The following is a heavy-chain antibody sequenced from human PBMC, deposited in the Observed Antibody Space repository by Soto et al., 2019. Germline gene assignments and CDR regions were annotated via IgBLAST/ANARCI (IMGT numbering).Heavy chain of an antibody. CDR2: ITSSSSYT. V-gene: IGHV3-11*05. Sequence: QVQLVESGGGLVKPGGSLRLSCAASGFTFSDYYMSWIRQVPGKGLERVSYITSSSSYTIYADSVRGRFTISRDNAKNSLFLQMNSLRAEDTAVYYCARADHYDTSGYWKWGQGTLVTVSS. CDR1: GFTFSDYY. J-gene: IGHJ4*02. CDR3: ARADHYDTSGYWK. D-gene: IGHD3-22*01.